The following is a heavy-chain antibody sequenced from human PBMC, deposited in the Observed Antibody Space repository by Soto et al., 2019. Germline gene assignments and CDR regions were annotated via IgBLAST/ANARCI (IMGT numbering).Heavy chain of an antibody. J-gene: IGHJ4*01. Sequence: QLQLQESGPGLVKPSETLSLTCSVSGGSISSNNYYWGWIRQPPGKGLEWIGSLSYSGSTYSNPPLKSLVPRSVDKSRNQFTLTANSVTSANTPFYYCASTLRPFNWGASYIHYRGHGAYVTGSS. D-gene: IGHD7-27*01. CDR2: LSYSGST. V-gene: IGHV4-39*01. CDR1: GGSISSNNYY. CDR3: ASTLRPFNWGASYIHY.